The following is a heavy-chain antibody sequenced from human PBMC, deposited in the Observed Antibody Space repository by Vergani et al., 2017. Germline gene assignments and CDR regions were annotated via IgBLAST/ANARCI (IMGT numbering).Heavy chain of an antibody. CDR2: IYTSGST. Sequence: MQVVESGGGLVQPGRSLRLSCTASGFTFGDYAMSWIRQPPGKGLEWIGYIYTSGSTTYNPSLKSRVTISVDTSKNQFSLKLSSVTAADTAVYYCARCVLPPRGNSGSYYYYYGMDVWGQGTTVTVSS. J-gene: IGHJ6*02. D-gene: IGHD4-23*01. V-gene: IGHV4-4*09. CDR3: ARCVLPPRGNSGSYYYYYGMDV. CDR1: GFTFGDYA.